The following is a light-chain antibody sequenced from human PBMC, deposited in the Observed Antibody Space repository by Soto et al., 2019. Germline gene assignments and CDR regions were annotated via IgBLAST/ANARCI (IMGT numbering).Light chain of an antibody. CDR3: QQYNNWGT. V-gene: IGKV3-15*01. CDR1: QSVSSN. Sequence: EIVMTQSTATLSVSPGERATLSCRASQSVSSNLAWYQQKPGQAPRLLIYGASTRATGIPARFSGSGSGTECTLTISSLQSEDFAVYYCQQYNNWGTFGQGTKVEIK. J-gene: IGKJ1*01. CDR2: GAS.